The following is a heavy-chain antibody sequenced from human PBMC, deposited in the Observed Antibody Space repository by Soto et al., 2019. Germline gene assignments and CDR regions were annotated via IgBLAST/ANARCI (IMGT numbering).Heavy chain of an antibody. V-gene: IGHV3-11*01. CDR2: ISSSGSTI. CDR1: VFTFSDYY. CDR3: ASLMATTSKLDY. J-gene: IGHJ4*02. Sequence: GGSLRLSCAASVFTFSDYYMSWIRQAPGKGLEWVSYISSSGSTIYYADSVKGRFTISRDNAKNSLYLQMNSLRAEDTAVYYCASLMATTSKLDYWGQGTLVTVSS. D-gene: IGHD5-12*01.